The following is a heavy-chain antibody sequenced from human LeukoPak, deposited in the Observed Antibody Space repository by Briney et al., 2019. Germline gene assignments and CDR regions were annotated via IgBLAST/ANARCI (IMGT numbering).Heavy chain of an antibody. CDR2: IKPDGSEE. CDR3: AKSYYGG. Sequence: GSLRPSCAASGFTFSIYWMSWVRQAPGKGLEWVANIKPDGSEEYYVDSVKGRFTISRDNVKNSLYLQMNSLRAEDTAVYYCAKSYYGGWGQGTLVTVSS. J-gene: IGHJ4*02. D-gene: IGHD3-10*01. V-gene: IGHV3-7*01. CDR1: GFTFSIYW.